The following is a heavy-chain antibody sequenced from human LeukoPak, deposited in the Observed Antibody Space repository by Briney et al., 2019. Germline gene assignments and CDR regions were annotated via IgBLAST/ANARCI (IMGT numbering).Heavy chain of an antibody. CDR3: AREMSGCSGGSCYSFAFDI. V-gene: IGHV4-59*01. CDR2: IYYSGST. CDR1: GGSISSYY. Sequence: SETLSLTCTVSGGSISSYYWSWIRQPPGKGLEWIGYIYYSGSTNYNPSLKSRVTISVDTSKNQFSLKLSSVTAADTAVYYCAREMSGCSGGSCYSFAFDIWGQGTMVNVSS. J-gene: IGHJ3*02. D-gene: IGHD2-15*01.